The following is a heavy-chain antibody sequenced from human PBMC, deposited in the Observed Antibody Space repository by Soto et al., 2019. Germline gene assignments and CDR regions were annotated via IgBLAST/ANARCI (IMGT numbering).Heavy chain of an antibody. V-gene: IGHV4-59*01. CDR2: IYYSGST. D-gene: IGHD1-1*01. J-gene: IGHJ3*02. Sequence: QVQLQESGPGLVKPSETLSLTCTVSGGSISSYYWSWIRQPPGKGLEWIGYIYYSGSTNYNPSLKSRVTISVDTSKNQFSLKLSSATAADTAVYYCARYNWGAMGAFDIWGQGTMVTVSS. CDR3: ARYNWGAMGAFDI. CDR1: GGSISSYY.